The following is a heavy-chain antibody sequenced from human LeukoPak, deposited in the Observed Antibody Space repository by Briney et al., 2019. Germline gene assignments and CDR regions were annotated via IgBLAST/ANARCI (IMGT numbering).Heavy chain of an antibody. V-gene: IGHV6-1*01. CDR1: GDSVSSNSAA. CDR2: TYYRSKWYN. CDR3: ARLGTDIAAGIDS. J-gene: IGHJ4*02. D-gene: IGHD6-13*01. Sequence: SQTLSLTCAISGDSVSSNSAAWNWIRQSPSRGLEWLGRTYYRSKWYNDYAVSVKSRITINPDTSKNQFSLMLTSVTAADTAVYYCARLGTDIAAGIDSWGQGTLVTVSS.